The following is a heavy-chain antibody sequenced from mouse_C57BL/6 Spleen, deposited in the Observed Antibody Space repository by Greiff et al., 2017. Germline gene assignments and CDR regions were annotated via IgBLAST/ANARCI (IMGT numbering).Heavy chain of an antibody. CDR2: INPYNGGT. V-gene: IGHV1-19*01. J-gene: IGHJ4*01. CDR3: ARGWGNGAMDY. D-gene: IGHD2-1*01. Sequence: VQLQQSGPVLVKPGASVKMSCKASGYTFTDYYMNWVKQSHGKSLEWIGVINPYNGGTSYNQKFKGKATLTVDKSSSTAYMELNSLTSEDSAVYYCARGWGNGAMDYWGQGTSVTVSS. CDR1: GYTFTDYY.